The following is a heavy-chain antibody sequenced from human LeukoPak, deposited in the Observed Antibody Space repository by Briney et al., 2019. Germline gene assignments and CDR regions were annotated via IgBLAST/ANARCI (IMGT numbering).Heavy chain of an antibody. Sequence: GSLRLSCTASGFPFIEYSMNWVRQAPGKGLEWISYIGIDSGNTKYADSVRGRFTISADKAKNSLYLQMNSLRVEDTAVYCCARDHNYAFDNWGQGTLVSVAS. D-gene: IGHD1-1*01. J-gene: IGHJ4*02. V-gene: IGHV3-48*01. CDR3: ARDHNYAFDN. CDR1: GFPFIEYS. CDR2: IGIDSGNT.